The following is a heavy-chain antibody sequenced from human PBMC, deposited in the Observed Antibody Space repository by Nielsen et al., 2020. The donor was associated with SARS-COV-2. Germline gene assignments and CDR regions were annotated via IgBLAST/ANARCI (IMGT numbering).Heavy chain of an antibody. V-gene: IGHV3-23*01. Sequence: VRQAPGKGLEWVSAISGSGGSTYYADSVKGRFTISRDNSKNTLYLQMNSLRAEDTAVYYCARDLGYTDAFDIWGQGTMITVSS. D-gene: IGHD1-1*01. CDR2: ISGSGGST. CDR3: ARDLGYTDAFDI. J-gene: IGHJ3*02.